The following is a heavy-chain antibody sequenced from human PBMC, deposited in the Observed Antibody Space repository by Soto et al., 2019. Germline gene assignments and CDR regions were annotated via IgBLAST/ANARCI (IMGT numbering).Heavy chain of an antibody. V-gene: IGHV4-39*07. CDR3: ARGRTSSPTPGDY. Sequence: SETLSLTCSVSGGSISRNTDYWTWVRQPPGKRLEWIGEIYHNGSPTYSPSLRGRATISVDTSKNQFSLKLSSVTAADTAVYYCARGRTSSPTPGDYWAQRTLVTVSS. J-gene: IGHJ4*02. CDR2: IYHNGSP. CDR1: GGSISRNTDY. D-gene: IGHD2-2*01.